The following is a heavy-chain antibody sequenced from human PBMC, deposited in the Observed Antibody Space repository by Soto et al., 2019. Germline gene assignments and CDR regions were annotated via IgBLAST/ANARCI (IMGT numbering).Heavy chain of an antibody. CDR3: ARRGSGSYYDY. D-gene: IGHD1-26*01. Sequence: EVQLLESGGGLVQPGGSLRLSCAASGFTFSSYAMRWVRQAPVKGLEWVSAISGSGGSTYYADSVKGRFTISRDNSKNTLYLQMNGLRAEDTAVYYLARRGSGSYYDYWGQGTLVTVSS. V-gene: IGHV3-23*01. CDR1: GFTFSSYA. J-gene: IGHJ4*02. CDR2: ISGSGGST.